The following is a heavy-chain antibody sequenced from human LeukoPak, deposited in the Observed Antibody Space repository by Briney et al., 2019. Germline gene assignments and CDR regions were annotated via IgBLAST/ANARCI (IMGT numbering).Heavy chain of an antibody. Sequence: GGSLRLSCAASGFTFSSYSMNWVRQAPGKGLEWVANIKQDGSEKYYVDSVKGRFTISRDNAKNSLYLQMNSLRAEDTAVYYCARDLWGVIDYWGQGTLVTVSS. CDR1: GFTFSSYS. CDR2: IKQDGSEK. J-gene: IGHJ4*02. CDR3: ARDLWGVIDY. V-gene: IGHV3-7*04. D-gene: IGHD3-16*02.